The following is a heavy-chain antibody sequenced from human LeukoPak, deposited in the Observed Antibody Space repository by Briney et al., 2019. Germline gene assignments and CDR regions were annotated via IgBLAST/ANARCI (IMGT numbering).Heavy chain of an antibody. CDR3: AKGGYYYDSSGYYTRKPFDY. CDR2: ISGSGGST. CDR1: GLTFSSYA. J-gene: IGHJ4*02. Sequence: GGSLRLSCAASGLTFSSYAMSWVRQAPGKGLEWVSAISGSGGSTYYADSVKGRFTISRDNSKNTLYLQMNSLRAEDTAVYYCAKGGYYYDSSGYYTRKPFDYWGQGTLVTVSS. D-gene: IGHD3-22*01. V-gene: IGHV3-23*01.